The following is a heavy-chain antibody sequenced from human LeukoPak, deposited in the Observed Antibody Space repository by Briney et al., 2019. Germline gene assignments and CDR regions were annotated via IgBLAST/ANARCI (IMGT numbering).Heavy chain of an antibody. CDR1: GFTFGDYA. Sequence: GGSLRLSCTVSGFTFGDYAINWVRQAPGKGLEWVALISYDGSNEYYADSVRGRFTISRDNSKFTLYMQMNSLRAEDTAVYYCARVRAGYCTSTSCYTGMDVWGQGTTVTVSS. V-gene: IGHV3-30*04. J-gene: IGHJ6*02. CDR3: ARVRAGYCTSTSCYTGMDV. D-gene: IGHD2-2*01. CDR2: ISYDGSNE.